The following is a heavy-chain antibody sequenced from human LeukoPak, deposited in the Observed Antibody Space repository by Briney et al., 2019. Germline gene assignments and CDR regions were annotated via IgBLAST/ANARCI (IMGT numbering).Heavy chain of an antibody. J-gene: IGHJ4*02. CDR2: ISGSGRST. D-gene: IGHD6-13*01. CDR3: ARGPYSSSWSFDY. CDR1: GFTFFNYA. Sequence: GGSLRLSCATSGFTFFNYAMNWVRQAPGKGLEWVSSISGSGRSTNYADSVKGRFTISRDNSKNTLYLQMNSLRAEDTAVYYCARGPYSSSWSFDYWGQGTLVTVSS. V-gene: IGHV3-23*01.